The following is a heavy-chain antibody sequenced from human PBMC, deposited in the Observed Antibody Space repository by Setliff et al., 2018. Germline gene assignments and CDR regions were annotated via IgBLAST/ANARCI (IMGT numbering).Heavy chain of an antibody. CDR3: ARTRGSSGWLNWFDP. D-gene: IGHD6-19*01. V-gene: IGHV4-61*02. CDR1: GGSISSGIYY. J-gene: IGHJ5*02. Sequence: TLSLTCTVSGGSISSGIYYWSWIRQPAGKGLEWIGRIYTSGSTNYNPSLKSRVTISVDTSKNQFSLKLSSVTAADTAVYYCARTRGSSGWLNWFDPWGQGTLVTVSS. CDR2: IYTSGST.